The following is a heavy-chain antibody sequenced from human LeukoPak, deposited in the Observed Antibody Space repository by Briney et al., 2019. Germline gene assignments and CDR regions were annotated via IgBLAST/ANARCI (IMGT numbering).Heavy chain of an antibody. Sequence: GGSLRLSCSASGFTLSNYAMYWVRQPPGKGLKCVSGISRIGGDTYYADSVKGRFTISRDNSKNTLYLQMSSLRPEDTAMYYCVKAPLPGAVPIEVWGQGTMVTVSS. V-gene: IGHV3-64D*06. CDR3: VKAPLPGAVPIEV. D-gene: IGHD3-16*01. CDR2: ISRIGGDT. CDR1: GFTLSNYA. J-gene: IGHJ3*01.